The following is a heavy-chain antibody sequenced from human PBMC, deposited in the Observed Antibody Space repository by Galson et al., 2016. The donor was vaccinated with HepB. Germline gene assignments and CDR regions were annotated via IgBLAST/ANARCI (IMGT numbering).Heavy chain of an antibody. V-gene: IGHV3-21*01. CDR3: ARGDIVGAIFDY. Sequence: SLRLSCAASGFTFSSYSMNWVRQAPGKGLEWASSISSSSSYIYYADSVKGRFTIPRDNAKNSLYLQMNSLRAEDTAVYYCARGDIVGAIFDYWGQGTLVTVSS. D-gene: IGHD1-26*01. CDR2: ISSSSSYI. J-gene: IGHJ4*02. CDR1: GFTFSSYS.